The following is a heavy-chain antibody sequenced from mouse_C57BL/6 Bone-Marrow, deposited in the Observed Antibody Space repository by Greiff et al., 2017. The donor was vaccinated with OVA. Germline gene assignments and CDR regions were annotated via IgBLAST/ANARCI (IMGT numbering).Heavy chain of an antibody. J-gene: IGHJ3*01. V-gene: IGHV1-26*01. Sequence: EVQLQQSGPELVKPGASVKISCKASGYTFTDYYMNWVKQSHGKSLEWIGDINPNNGGTSYNQKFKGKATLTVDKSSSTAYMELRSLTSEDSSVYYCARYHDCGSSYGFAYWGQGTLVTVSA. D-gene: IGHD1-1*01. CDR1: GYTFTDYY. CDR2: INPNNGGT. CDR3: ARYHDCGSSYGFAY.